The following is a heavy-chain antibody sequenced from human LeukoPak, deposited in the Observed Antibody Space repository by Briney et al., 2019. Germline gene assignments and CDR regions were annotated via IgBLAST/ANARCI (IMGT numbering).Heavy chain of an antibody. J-gene: IGHJ4*02. V-gene: IGHV3-23*01. D-gene: IGHD6-19*01. CDR2: ISGSGGST. CDR1: AFTFSNYA. Sequence: GGSLRLSCAASAFTFSNYAMNWVRQAPGKGLEWVSAISGSGGSTYYADSVKGRFTISRDNSKNALYLQMNSLRAEDTAVYYCAKDRDSSGWYMRWGQGTLVTVSS. CDR3: AKDRDSSGWYMR.